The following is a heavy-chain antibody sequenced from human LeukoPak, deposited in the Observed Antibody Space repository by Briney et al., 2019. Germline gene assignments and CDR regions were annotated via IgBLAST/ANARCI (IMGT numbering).Heavy chain of an antibody. D-gene: IGHD4-17*01. Sequence: GESLKISCKGSGYSFTSYWIGWVRQMPGKGLEWMGIIYPGDSDTRYSPSFQGQVTISADKSISTAYLQWSSLKAPDTAMYYCARPIDYGDYGNAFDIWGQGTMVTVSS. CDR1: GYSFTSYW. J-gene: IGHJ3*02. CDR2: IYPGDSDT. V-gene: IGHV5-51*01. CDR3: ARPIDYGDYGNAFDI.